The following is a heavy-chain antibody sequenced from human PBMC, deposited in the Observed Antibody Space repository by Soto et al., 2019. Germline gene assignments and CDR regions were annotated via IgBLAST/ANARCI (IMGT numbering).Heavy chain of an antibody. D-gene: IGHD3-16*01. J-gene: IGHJ3*02. CDR3: ARRWGYDAFDI. V-gene: IGHV3-33*01. Sequence: QVQLVESGGGVVQPERSLRLSCAASGFTFSSYGMHWVRQAPGKGLEWVAVIRYDGSNKYYADSVKGRFTISRDNSKNTLYLQMNSLRAEDTAVYYCARRWGYDAFDIWGQGTMVTVSS. CDR1: GFTFSSYG. CDR2: IRYDGSNK.